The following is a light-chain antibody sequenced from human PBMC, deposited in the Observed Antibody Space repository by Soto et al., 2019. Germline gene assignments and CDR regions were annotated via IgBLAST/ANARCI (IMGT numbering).Light chain of an antibody. CDR1: QNIRSR. CDR3: QQYNSYS. V-gene: IGKV1-5*01. Sequence: FQMTQSPSTRAASVGDRVTITCRASQNIRSRLAWFQQKPGKAPKLLIYDASSLESGVPSRFSGSGSGTEFTLTISSLQPDDFATYYCQQYNSYSFGQGTRLEIK. CDR2: DAS. J-gene: IGKJ5*01.